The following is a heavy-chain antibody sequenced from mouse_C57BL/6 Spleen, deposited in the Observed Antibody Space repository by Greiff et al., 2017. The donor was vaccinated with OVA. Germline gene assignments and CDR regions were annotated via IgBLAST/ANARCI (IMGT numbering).Heavy chain of an antibody. J-gene: IGHJ1*03. CDR2: INPYNGGT. V-gene: IGHV1-19*01. CDR3: ARVGHWYFDV. Sequence: VQLQQSGPVLVKPGASVKMSCKASGYTFTDYYMNWVKQSPGKSLEWIGVINPYNGGTSYNQKFKGKATLTVDKSSSTAYMELNSLTSEDSAVYYCARVGHWYFDVWGTGTTVTVSS. CDR1: GYTFTDYY.